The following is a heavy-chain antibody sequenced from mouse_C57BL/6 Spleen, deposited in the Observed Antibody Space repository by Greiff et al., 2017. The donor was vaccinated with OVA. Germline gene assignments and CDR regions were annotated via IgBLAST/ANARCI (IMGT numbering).Heavy chain of an antibody. D-gene: IGHD2-10*02. J-gene: IGHJ2*01. Sequence: VQLQQSGAELVRPGTSVKVSCKASGYAFTNYLIEWVKQRPGQGLEWIGVINPGSGGTNYNEKFKGKATLTADKSSSTAYMQLSSLTSEDSAVYFCARGGYGNYFDYWGQGTTLTVS. V-gene: IGHV1-54*01. CDR3: ARGGYGNYFDY. CDR2: INPGSGGT. CDR1: GYAFTNYL.